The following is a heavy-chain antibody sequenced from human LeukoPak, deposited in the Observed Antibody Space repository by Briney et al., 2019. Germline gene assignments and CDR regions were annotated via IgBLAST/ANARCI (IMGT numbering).Heavy chain of an antibody. CDR1: GFTFSSYG. CDR2: LSGSGSTT. Sequence: GGSLRLSCAASGFTFSSYGMSWVRQAPGKGLEWVSALSGSGSTTYYADSVKGRFTISRDNSKNTLFLEMNSLRVEDTAVYYCDKAVYTSSWPLDNWGQGTQVTVSS. CDR3: DKAVYTSSWPLDN. D-gene: IGHD6-13*01. V-gene: IGHV3-23*01. J-gene: IGHJ4*02.